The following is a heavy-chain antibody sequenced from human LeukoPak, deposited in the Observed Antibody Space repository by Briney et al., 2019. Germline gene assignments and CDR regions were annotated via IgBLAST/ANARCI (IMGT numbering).Heavy chain of an antibody. J-gene: IGHJ4*02. CDR2: ISSNGGST. Sequence: GGSLRLSCAASGFTFSSYAMHWVRQAPGKGLEYVSGISSNGGSTHYADSVKGRFTISRDNSKNTLHLQMGSLRAEDMAVYYCARFSVSGGSYYFDYWGEGTVVTVCS. D-gene: IGHD6-19*01. CDR1: GFTFSSYA. CDR3: ARFSVSGGSYYFDY. V-gene: IGHV3-64*02.